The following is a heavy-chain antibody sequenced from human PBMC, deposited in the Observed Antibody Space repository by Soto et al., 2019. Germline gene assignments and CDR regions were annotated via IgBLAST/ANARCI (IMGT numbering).Heavy chain of an antibody. Sequence: HVQLVQSGTEVKKPGASVRVSCMVSGYPFTTYYIHWVRQAPGQGLQWMGCIDPRSGGTVYEQKLQGSVNMTRDTSISTVYMDLSGLTSDDTALYYGATDGSGRFPYWGQGSLVTVSS. CDR2: IDPRSGGT. CDR1: GYPFTTYY. J-gene: IGHJ4*02. CDR3: ATDGSGRFPY. D-gene: IGHD3-10*01. V-gene: IGHV1-2*02.